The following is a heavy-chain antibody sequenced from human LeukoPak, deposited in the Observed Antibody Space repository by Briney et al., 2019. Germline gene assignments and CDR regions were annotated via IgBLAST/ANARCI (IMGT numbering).Heavy chain of an antibody. CDR3: SREKPFYDSSGYYYPIAFDY. V-gene: IGHV3-20*04. CDR1: GFTFDDYG. J-gene: IGHJ4*02. CDR2: INWNGGST. D-gene: IGHD3-22*01. Sequence: GGSLRLSCAASGFTFDDYGMSWVRQAPGKGLEWVSGINWNGGSTGYADSVKGRFTIARDNAKNSLYLQMNSLRAEDTALYYCSREKPFYDSSGYYYPIAFDYWGQGTLVTVSS.